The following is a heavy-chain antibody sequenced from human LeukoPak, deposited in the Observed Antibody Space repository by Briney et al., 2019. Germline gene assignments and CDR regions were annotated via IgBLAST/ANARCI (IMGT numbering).Heavy chain of an antibody. CDR2: ISAYNGNT. Sequence: GASVKVSCKASGYTFTSYGISWVRQAPGQGLEWMGWISAYNGNTNYAQKLQGRVTMTTDTSTSTAYMELRSLRSDDTAVYYCARFSRWDGSGSPFPGYWGQGTLVTVSS. V-gene: IGHV1-18*01. CDR1: GYTFTSYG. CDR3: ARFSRWDGSGSPFPGY. D-gene: IGHD3-10*01. J-gene: IGHJ4*02.